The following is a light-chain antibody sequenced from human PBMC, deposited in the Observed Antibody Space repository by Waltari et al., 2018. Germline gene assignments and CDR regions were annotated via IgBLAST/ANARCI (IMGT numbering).Light chain of an antibody. CDR1: ALPKQY. CDR2: KDS. J-gene: IGLJ2*01. CDR3: QSADSSGTYVV. Sequence: SYELTQPPSVSVSPGQTAGSTCCADALPKQYASWYQQKPGQAPVLVIYKDSERPSGIPERFSGSSSGTTVTLPISGVQAEDEADYYCQSADSSGTYVVFGGGTKLTVL. V-gene: IGLV3-25*03.